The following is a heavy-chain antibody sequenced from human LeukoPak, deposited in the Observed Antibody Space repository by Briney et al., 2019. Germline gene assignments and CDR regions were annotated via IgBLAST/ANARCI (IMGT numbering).Heavy chain of an antibody. CDR2: IYHSGST. Sequence: PSETLSLTCAVSGYSISSGYYWGGIRQPPGKGLEWIGSIYHSGSTYYNPSLKSRVTISVDTSKNQFSLKLSSVTAADTAVYYCARASPDCSSTSCYTGGAFDIWGQGTMVTVSS. J-gene: IGHJ3*02. D-gene: IGHD2-2*02. V-gene: IGHV4-38-2*01. CDR3: ARASPDCSSTSCYTGGAFDI. CDR1: GYSISSGYY.